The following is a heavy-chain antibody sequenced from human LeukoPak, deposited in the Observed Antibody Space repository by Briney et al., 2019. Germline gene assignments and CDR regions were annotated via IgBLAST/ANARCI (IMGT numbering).Heavy chain of an antibody. CDR3: ARGPYYDVLTGYTFLDYYYGMDV. J-gene: IGHJ6*02. V-gene: IGHV4-31*03. CDR2: IYYSGIT. CDR1: GGSISSGSYY. Sequence: SQTLSLTCTVSGGSISSGSYYWSWIRQHPGKGLEWIGYIYYSGITDYSPSLKSRVTISVDTSQNQFSLKLSSVTAADTAVYYCARGPYYDVLTGYTFLDYYYGMDVWGQGTTVTVS. D-gene: IGHD3-9*01.